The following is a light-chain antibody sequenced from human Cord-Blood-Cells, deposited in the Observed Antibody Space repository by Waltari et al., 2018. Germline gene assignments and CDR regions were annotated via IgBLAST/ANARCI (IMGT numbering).Light chain of an antibody. CDR2: DVS. CDR3: SSYTSSSTWV. CDR1: SSDVGGYNY. J-gene: IGLJ3*02. Sequence: QSALTQPASVSGSPGQSITISCTGTSSDVGGYNYVSWYQQHPGKAPKLMFDDVSKRPSGVSNRFSGSKSGNTASLTISGLQAEDEADYYCSSYTSSSTWVFGGGTKLTVL. V-gene: IGLV2-14*01.